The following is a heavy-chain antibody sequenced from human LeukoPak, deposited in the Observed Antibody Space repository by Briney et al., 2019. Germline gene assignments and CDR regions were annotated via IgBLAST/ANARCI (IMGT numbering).Heavy chain of an antibody. CDR1: GGSISNYY. CDR3: ARGELRFLEWLFSD. J-gene: IGHJ4*02. Sequence: SETLSLTCTVSGGSISNYYWSWIRQPAGKRLEWLGRIYSSGSTNYNPSLESRVTVSVDTSKNQFSLKLSSVTAADTAVYYCARGELRFLEWLFSDWGQGTLVTVSS. CDR2: IYSSGST. D-gene: IGHD3-3*01. V-gene: IGHV4-4*07.